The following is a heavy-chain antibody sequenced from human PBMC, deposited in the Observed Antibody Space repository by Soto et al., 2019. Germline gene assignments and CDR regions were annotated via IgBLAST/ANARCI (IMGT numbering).Heavy chain of an antibody. CDR2: INSDGSST. CDR3: WCDHHEDPLAY. D-gene: IGHD2-15*01. V-gene: IGHV3-74*01. J-gene: IGHJ4*02. CDR1: GFTFSSYW. Sequence: GGSLRLSCAASGFTFSSYWMHWVRQAPGKGLVWVSRINSDGSSTSYADSVKGRFTISRDNAKNTLYLQMNSLRAEDTVLYFCWCDHHEDPLAYWSQGTLVTVSS.